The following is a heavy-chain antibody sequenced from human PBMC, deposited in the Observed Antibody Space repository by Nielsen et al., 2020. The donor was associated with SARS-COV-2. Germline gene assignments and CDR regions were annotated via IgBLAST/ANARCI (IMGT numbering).Heavy chain of an antibody. J-gene: IGHJ6*02. CDR3: AKIGHCSSTSCYDYYYGMDV. D-gene: IGHD2-2*01. CDR1: GFTFDDYA. CDR2: ISWNSGSI. V-gene: IGHV3-9*01. Sequence: SLKISCAASGFTFDDYAMHWVRQAPGKGLEWVSGISWNSGSIGYADSVKSRFTISRDNAKNSLYLQMNSLRAEDTALYYCAKIGHCSSTSCYDYYYGMDVWGQGTTVTVSS.